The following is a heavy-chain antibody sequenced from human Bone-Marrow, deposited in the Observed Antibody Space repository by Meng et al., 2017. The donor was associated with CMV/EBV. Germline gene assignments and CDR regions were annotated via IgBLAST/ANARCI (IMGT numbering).Heavy chain of an antibody. Sequence: GESLKISCVASGFTFDDYGMSWVRQAPGKGLVWVSRINSDGSSTSYADSVKGRFTISRDNAKNTLYLQMNSLRAEDTAVYYCARDYPYSSSVYYYYYGMDVWGQGTTVTVSS. CDR3: ARDYPYSSSVYYYYYGMDV. J-gene: IGHJ6*02. CDR1: GFTFDDYG. V-gene: IGHV3-74*01. D-gene: IGHD6-6*01. CDR2: INSDGSST.